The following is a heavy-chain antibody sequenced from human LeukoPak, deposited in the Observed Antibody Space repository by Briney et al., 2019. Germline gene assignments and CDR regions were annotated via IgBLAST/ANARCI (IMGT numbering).Heavy chain of an antibody. J-gene: IGHJ3*02. CDR1: GFTFSTYG. V-gene: IGHV3-23*01. CDR3: AKALGSGWYGDAFDI. CDR2: ISGSGDST. D-gene: IGHD6-19*01. Sequence: GGTLRLSCAASGFTFSTYGMNWVRQAPGKGLVWVSSISGSGDSTYYADSVKGRFTISRDNSKNTLFLQMNSLRAEDTAVYYCAKALGSGWYGDAFDIWGQGTMVTVSS.